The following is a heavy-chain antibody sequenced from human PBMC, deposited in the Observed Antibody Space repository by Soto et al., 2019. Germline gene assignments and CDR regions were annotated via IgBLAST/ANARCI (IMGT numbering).Heavy chain of an antibody. CDR3: ARDPARVGAAGTSYYYYGMDV. CDR2: ISPYNGIT. D-gene: IGHD6-13*01. V-gene: IGHV1-18*01. CDR1: GGTFSSYG. Sequence: ASVKVSCKASGGTFSSYGISWVRQAPGQGLEWMGWISPYNGITNYAQKFQGRVTITTDTSTSTAYMELSSLRSEDTAVYYCARDPARVGAAGTSYYYYGMDVWGQGTTVTVSS. J-gene: IGHJ6*02.